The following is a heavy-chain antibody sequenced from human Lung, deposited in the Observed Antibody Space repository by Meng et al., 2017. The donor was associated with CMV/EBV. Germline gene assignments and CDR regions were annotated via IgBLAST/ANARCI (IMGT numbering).Heavy chain of an antibody. CDR2: IYHSGST. J-gene: IGHJ4*02. Sequence: QGQLQGPGPGLVKPSGTLSLTCAGSGGSISSSNWCSWVRQPPGKGLEWIGEIYHSGSTNYNPSLKSRVTISVDKSKNQFSLKLSSVSAADTAVYYCASFPPPGKQWLVTDYWGQGTLVTVSS. CDR3: ASFPPPGKQWLVTDY. V-gene: IGHV4-4*02. D-gene: IGHD6-19*01. CDR1: GGSISSSNW.